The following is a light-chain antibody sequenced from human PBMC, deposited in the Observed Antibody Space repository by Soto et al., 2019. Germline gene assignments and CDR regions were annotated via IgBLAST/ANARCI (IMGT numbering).Light chain of an antibody. Sequence: QSALTQPASVSGSPGQSITISCTGTNSDVGHYNTVSWYQQYPGTAPKLMIYEGTKRPSGVSNRFSGSKSGNTASLTISGLQAEDEADYYCSSYTSSSTVVFGIGTKLTVL. V-gene: IGLV2-14*02. CDR2: EGT. CDR3: SSYTSSSTVV. CDR1: NSDVGHYNT. J-gene: IGLJ1*01.